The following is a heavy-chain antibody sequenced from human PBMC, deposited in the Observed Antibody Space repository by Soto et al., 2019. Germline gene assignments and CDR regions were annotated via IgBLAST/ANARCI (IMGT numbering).Heavy chain of an antibody. D-gene: IGHD2-2*02. J-gene: IGHJ6*02. CDR2: INAGNGNT. Sequence: QVQLVQSGAEVKKPGASVKVSCKASGYTFTSYAMHWVRQAPGQRLEWMGWINAGNGNTKYSQKLQGRVTITRDTSASTAYMELSSLRSEDTGVYYCARTAVWSSTRCHNTLHLGLYYYGMHIWGQGTTVTVAS. CDR1: GYTFTSYA. CDR3: ARTAVWSSTRCHNTLHLGLYYYGMHI. V-gene: IGHV1-3*01.